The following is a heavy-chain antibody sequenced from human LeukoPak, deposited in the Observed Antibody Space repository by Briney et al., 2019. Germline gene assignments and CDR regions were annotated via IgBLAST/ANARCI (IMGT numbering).Heavy chain of an antibody. Sequence: PGGSLRLSCVASGFTFSNYWMSWVRQAPGKGLEWVANIKEDGSEKYYVDSVKGRFTISRDNAKNSVYLQMNSLRAEDTAVYYCAELGITMIGGVWGKGTTVTISS. CDR2: IKEDGSEK. CDR3: AELGITMIGGV. D-gene: IGHD3-10*02. V-gene: IGHV3-7*01. J-gene: IGHJ6*04. CDR1: GFTFSNYW.